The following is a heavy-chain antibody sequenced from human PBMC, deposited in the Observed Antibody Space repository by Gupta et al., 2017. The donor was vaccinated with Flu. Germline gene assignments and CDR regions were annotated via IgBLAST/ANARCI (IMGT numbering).Heavy chain of an antibody. CDR3: ARGVPGDTFGYNYSQY. Sequence: FTDYYIHWVRQAPGQGLQWMGIINPNGGSTNYAQKFQGRVAMTTDTSTSTVYLELSRLRSDETAMYYCARGVPGDTFGYNYSQYWGQGALVPVSS. J-gene: IGHJ4*02. V-gene: IGHV1-46*01. D-gene: IGHD5-18*01. CDR2: INPNGGST. CDR1: FTDYY.